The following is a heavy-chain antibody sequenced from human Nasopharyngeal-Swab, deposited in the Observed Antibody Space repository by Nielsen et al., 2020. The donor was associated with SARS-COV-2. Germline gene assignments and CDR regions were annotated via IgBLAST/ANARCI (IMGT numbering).Heavy chain of an antibody. D-gene: IGHD3-9*01. Sequence: SVKVSCKASGDTFSNYALSWVRQAPGQRLEWMGRIVPILGTPNYAPKFQGRVTITSDRSTSTAYMELSGLRSEDTAVYYCARLQSYYDILTGQNYFDPWGQGTLVTVS. V-gene: IGHV1-69*11. J-gene: IGHJ5*02. CDR2: IVPILGTP. CDR1: GDTFSNYA. CDR3: ARLQSYYDILTGQNYFDP.